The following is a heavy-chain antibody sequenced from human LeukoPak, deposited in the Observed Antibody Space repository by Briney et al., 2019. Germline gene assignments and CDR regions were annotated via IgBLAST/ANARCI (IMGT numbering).Heavy chain of an antibody. V-gene: IGHV4-59*05. CDR2: IYYSGST. CDR3: ARLIVVRGVNWGYYFDY. Sequence: TSSETLSLTCTVSGGSITRYYWSWIRQPPGKGLEWRGSIYYSGSTYYNPSLKSRVTISVDTSKNQFSLKLSSVTAADTAVYYCARLIVVRGVNWGYYFDYWGQGTLVTVSS. D-gene: IGHD3-10*01. CDR1: GGSITRYY. J-gene: IGHJ4*02.